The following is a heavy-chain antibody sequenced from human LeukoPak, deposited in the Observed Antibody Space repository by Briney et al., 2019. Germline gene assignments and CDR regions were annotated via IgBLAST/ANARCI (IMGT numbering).Heavy chain of an antibody. Sequence: GGSLRLSCAASGFTFSSYSMNWVRQAPGKGLEWVSSISSSSSYIYYADSVKGRFTISRDNDKNSLYLQINSLRDEDTAVYYCARAQTFDYWGQGTLVTVSS. CDR1: GFTFSSYS. CDR3: ARAQTFDY. J-gene: IGHJ4*02. CDR2: ISSSSSYI. V-gene: IGHV3-21*01.